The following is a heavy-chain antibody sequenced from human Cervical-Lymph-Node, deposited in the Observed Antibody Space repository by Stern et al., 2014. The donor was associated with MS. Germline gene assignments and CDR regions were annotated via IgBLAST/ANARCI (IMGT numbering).Heavy chain of an antibody. CDR1: GYTFTSYG. J-gene: IGHJ5*02. Sequence: VQLVQSGAEVKKPGASVKVSCKASGYTFTSYGISWVRQAPGQGIEWMGWISAYNGNTNYAQNLQGRVTMTTDTSTSTAYMELRSLGSDDTAVYYCARDLLATISGGFDPWGQGTLVTVSS. D-gene: IGHD5-12*01. CDR2: ISAYNGNT. CDR3: ARDLLATISGGFDP. V-gene: IGHV1-18*01.